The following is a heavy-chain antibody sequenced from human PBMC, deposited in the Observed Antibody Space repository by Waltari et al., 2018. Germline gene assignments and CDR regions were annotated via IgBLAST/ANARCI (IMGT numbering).Heavy chain of an antibody. J-gene: IGHJ4*02. CDR1: GYTFTNFA. CDR2: ISTASGNP. D-gene: IGHD1-26*01. CDR3: ARDRVVGATDWGY. Sequence: QVQLVQSGSELKKPGASVKIACKASGYTFTNFAIDWVRQAHGKGLEWMGWISTASGNPTYARDFTVRFVFSLDTSVSTAYLQITSLKAEDTALYFCARDRVVGATDWGYWGQGTLVTVST. V-gene: IGHV7-4-1*02.